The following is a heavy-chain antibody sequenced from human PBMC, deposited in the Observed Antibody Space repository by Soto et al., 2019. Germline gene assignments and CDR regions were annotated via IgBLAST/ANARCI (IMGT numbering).Heavy chain of an antibody. CDR3: AAGGGLPRYY. V-gene: IGHV4-30-2*01. J-gene: IGHJ4*02. CDR2: IYHSGST. Sequence: QLQLQESGSGLVKPSQTLSLTCAVSGGSISSGGYSWSWIRQPPGKGLEWIGYIYHSGSTYYNPSPKSRAPQSVDRSKNQFTLKLSSVTAADPAVYYCAAGGGLPRYYWGQGTLVTVSS. D-gene: IGHD5-12*01. CDR1: GGSISSGGYS.